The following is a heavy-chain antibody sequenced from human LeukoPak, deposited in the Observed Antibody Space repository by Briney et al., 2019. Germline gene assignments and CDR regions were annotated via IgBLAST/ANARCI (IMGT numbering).Heavy chain of an antibody. J-gene: IGHJ4*02. CDR3: AKDRGVTFGGADPDY. CDR2: ISGSGGTT. D-gene: IGHD3-16*01. Sequence: SGGSLRLSCAASGFTFSNCAMSWVRQAPGKGLEWVSAISGSGGTTYYADSVKGRFTISRDNSKNTLYLQMNSLRAEDTAVYYCAKDRGVTFGGADPDYWGQGTLVTVSS. V-gene: IGHV3-23*01. CDR1: GFTFSNCA.